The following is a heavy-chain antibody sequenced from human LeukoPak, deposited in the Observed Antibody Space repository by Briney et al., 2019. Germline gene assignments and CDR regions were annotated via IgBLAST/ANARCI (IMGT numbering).Heavy chain of an antibody. CDR2: ISNSGSIM. CDR3: TRDYFASGTFHYGMDV. V-gene: IGHV3-11*01. D-gene: IGHD3-10*01. CDR1: GFTFSDYY. J-gene: IGHJ6*02. Sequence: PGGSLRLSCAASGFTFSDYYMTWIRQAPGKGLGWLSYISNSGSIMYYADSVKGRFTISRDNAKNSLYLQVYSLRAEDTAVYYCTRDYFASGTFHYGMDVWGQGTTVTVSS.